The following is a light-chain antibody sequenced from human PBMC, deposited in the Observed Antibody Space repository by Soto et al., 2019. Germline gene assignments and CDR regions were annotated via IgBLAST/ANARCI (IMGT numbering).Light chain of an antibody. CDR2: DAS. J-gene: IGKJ3*01. V-gene: IGKV1-13*02. CDR1: QGISSA. Sequence: AIQLTQSPSSLSASVGDRVTITCRASQGISSALAWYQQKPGKAPKLLIYDASSLESGVPSRFSGSGSGTDFTLTISSLQPKDFATYYCQQFNSNPLAFGHGTKVDIK. CDR3: QQFNSNPLA.